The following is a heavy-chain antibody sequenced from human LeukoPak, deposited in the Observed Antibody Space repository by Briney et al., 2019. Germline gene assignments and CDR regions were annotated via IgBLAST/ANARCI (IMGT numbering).Heavy chain of an antibody. Sequence: ASVEVSCKASGYTFTSYAMHWVRQAPGQRLEWMGWINAGNGNTKYSQKLQGRVTMTTDTSTSTAYMELRSLRSDDTAVYYCALAGGYCSSTSCYTDAFDIWGQGTMVTVSS. J-gene: IGHJ3*02. D-gene: IGHD2-2*02. V-gene: IGHV1-3*01. CDR3: ALAGGYCSSTSCYTDAFDI. CDR1: GYTFTSYA. CDR2: INAGNGNT.